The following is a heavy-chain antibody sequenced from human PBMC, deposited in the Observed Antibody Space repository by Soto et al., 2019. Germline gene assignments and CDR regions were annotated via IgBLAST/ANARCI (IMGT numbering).Heavy chain of an antibody. V-gene: IGHV5-51*01. CDR2: IYPGDSDT. J-gene: IGHJ6*02. Sequence: PGGSLKISCKVSGYSFTSYWIGWVRQMPGKGLEWMGIIYPGDSDTRYSPSFQGQVTISADKSISTAYLQWSSLKASDTAMYYCARAVSAGNYYYGMDVWGQGTTVTVSS. CDR1: GYSFTSYW. CDR3: ARAVSAGNYYYGMDV. D-gene: IGHD2-21*01.